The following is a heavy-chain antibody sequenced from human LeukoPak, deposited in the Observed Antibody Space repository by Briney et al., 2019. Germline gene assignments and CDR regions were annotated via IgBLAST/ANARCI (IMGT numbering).Heavy chain of an antibody. CDR2: MNPNSGNT. J-gene: IGHJ3*02. CDR1: GYTFTSYD. V-gene: IGHV1-8*03. Sequence: GAPVKVSCKASGYTFTSYDINWVRQATGQGLEWMGWMNPNSGNTGYAQKFQGRVIITRNASISTAYMELSSLRSEDTAVYYCARRMRGDAFDIWGQGTMVTVSS. CDR3: ARRMRGDAFDI. D-gene: IGHD2/OR15-2a*01.